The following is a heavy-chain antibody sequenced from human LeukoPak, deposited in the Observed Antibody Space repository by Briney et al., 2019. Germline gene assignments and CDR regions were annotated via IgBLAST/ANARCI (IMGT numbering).Heavy chain of an antibody. J-gene: IGHJ3*02. V-gene: IGHV1-8*01. CDR1: GYTFTSYD. Sequence: ASVKVSCKATGYTFTSYDINWVRQATGQGLEWMGWMNPNSGNTGYAQKFQGRVTMTRNTSISTAYMELSSLISEDTAVYYCARGFYDILTGYWVDAFDIWGQGTMVTVSS. CDR2: MNPNSGNT. CDR3: ARGFYDILTGYWVDAFDI. D-gene: IGHD3-9*01.